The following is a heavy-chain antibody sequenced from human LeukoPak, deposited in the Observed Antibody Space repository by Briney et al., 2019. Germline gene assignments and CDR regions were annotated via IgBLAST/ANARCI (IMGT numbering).Heavy chain of an antibody. CDR1: GGSISSSSYY. V-gene: IGHV4-39*07. Sequence: PSETLSLTCTVSGGSISSSSYYWGWIRQPPGKGLEWIGSIYYSGSTYYNPSLKSRVTISVDTSKNQFSLKLSSVTAADTAVYYCARESIKQWLIWGQGTLVTVSS. D-gene: IGHD6-19*01. J-gene: IGHJ1*01. CDR3: ARESIKQWLI. CDR2: IYYSGST.